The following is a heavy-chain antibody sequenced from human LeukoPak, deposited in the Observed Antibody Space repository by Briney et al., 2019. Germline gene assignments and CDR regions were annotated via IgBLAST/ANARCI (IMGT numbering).Heavy chain of an antibody. J-gene: IGHJ6*02. CDR3: ARVYYDFWTGYYLYGMDV. D-gene: IGHD3-3*01. V-gene: IGHV1-18*01. CDR2: ISAYNGNT. Sequence: ASVKVSCKASGYTFTSYGISWVRQAPGQGLEWMGWISAYNGNTNYAQKLQGRVTMTTDTSTSTAYMELRSLRSDDTAVSYCARVYYDFWTGYYLYGMDVWGQGTTVTVSS. CDR1: GYTFTSYG.